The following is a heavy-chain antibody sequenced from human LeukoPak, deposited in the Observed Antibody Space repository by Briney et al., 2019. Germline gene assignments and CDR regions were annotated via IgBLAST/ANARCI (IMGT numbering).Heavy chain of an antibody. CDR3: AKDPAEYGDYVGALDI. J-gene: IGHJ3*02. CDR1: EFSFSIYG. CDR2: IWYDGSNR. Sequence: PGGSLRLSCVASEFSFSIYGMHWVRHAPGKGVVWVSVIWYDGSNRYYADSVKGRFIISRDNSKNTLYLQMNSLRAEDTAVYYCAKDPAEYGDYVGALDIWGQGTMVTVSS. V-gene: IGHV3-33*06. D-gene: IGHD4-17*01.